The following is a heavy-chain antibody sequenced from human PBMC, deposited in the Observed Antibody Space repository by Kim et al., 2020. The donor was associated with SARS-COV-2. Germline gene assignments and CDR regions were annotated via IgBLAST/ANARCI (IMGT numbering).Heavy chain of an antibody. CDR2: VYFSGTT. J-gene: IGHJ5*02. CDR3: ARQRFPQVQLGGGGLFYP. CDR1: GCTISSKGYY. D-gene: IGHD3-16*01. Sequence: SETLSLTCTVSGCTISSKGYYWAWIRQPPGKGLECIGTVYFSGTTYYNPSLKSRVTISVDTSKNHFYLNLTSVTAADTAVYYGARQRFPQVQLGGGGLFYPWGQGTLVTVSS. V-gene: IGHV4-39*01.